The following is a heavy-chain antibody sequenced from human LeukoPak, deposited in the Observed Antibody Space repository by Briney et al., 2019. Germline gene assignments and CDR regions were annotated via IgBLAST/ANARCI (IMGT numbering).Heavy chain of an antibody. D-gene: IGHD2-2*02. J-gene: IGHJ4*02. V-gene: IGHV3-9*03. Sequence: GRSLRLSCAASGFTFDDYAMHWVRQAPGKGLEWVSGISWNSGSIGYADSVKGRFTISRDNAKNSLYLQMNSLRAEDMALYYCAKAAAIPYRPANPDYWGQGTLVTVSS. CDR1: GFTFDDYA. CDR2: ISWNSGSI. CDR3: AKAAAIPYRPANPDY.